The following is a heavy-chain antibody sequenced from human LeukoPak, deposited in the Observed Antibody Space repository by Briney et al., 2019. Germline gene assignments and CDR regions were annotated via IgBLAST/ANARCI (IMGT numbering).Heavy chain of an antibody. CDR1: GYTFTSYY. V-gene: IGHV1-2*02. CDR2: INPNSGGT. CDR3: ARDLYGGNSDWFDP. D-gene: IGHD4-23*01. J-gene: IGHJ5*02. Sequence: ASVKVSCKASGYTFTSYYMHWVRQAPGQGLEWMGWINPNSGGTNYAQKFQGRVTMTRDTSISTAYMELSRLRSDDAAVYYCARDLYGGNSDWFDPWGQGTLVTVSS.